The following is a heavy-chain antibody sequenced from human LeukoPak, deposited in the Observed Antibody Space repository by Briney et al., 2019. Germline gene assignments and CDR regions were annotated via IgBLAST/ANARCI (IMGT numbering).Heavy chain of an antibody. CDR2: IYSGGST. CDR3: ARDRSYTVLRHYFDY. CDR1: GFAFSTYG. V-gene: IGHV3-66*01. J-gene: IGHJ4*02. Sequence: GGSLRLSCAASGFAFSTYGMHWVRQAPGKGLEWVSIIYSGGSTYYAGSVKGRFTISRDNSKNTLYLQMNSLRAEDTAVYYCARDRSYTVLRHYFDYWGQGTLVTVSS. D-gene: IGHD3-16*02.